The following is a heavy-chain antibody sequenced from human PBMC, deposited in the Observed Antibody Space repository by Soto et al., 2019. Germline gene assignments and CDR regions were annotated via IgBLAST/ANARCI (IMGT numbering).Heavy chain of an antibody. D-gene: IGHD2-2*01. Sequence: QVQLVQSGAEVKKPGSSVKVSCKASGGTFSSYTISWVRQAPGQGLEWMGRIIPILGIANYAQKFQGRVTITADXXTXTXXMELSSLRSEDTAVYYCARDHCSSTSCYDGNWFDPWGQGTLVTVSS. J-gene: IGHJ5*02. V-gene: IGHV1-69*08. CDR1: GGTFSSYT. CDR3: ARDHCSSTSCYDGNWFDP. CDR2: IIPILGIA.